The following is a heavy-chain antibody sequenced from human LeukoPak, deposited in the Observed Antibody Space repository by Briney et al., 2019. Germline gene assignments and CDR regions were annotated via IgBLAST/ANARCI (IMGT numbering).Heavy chain of an antibody. Sequence: SETLSLTCTVSGGSISSSSYYWGWIRQPPGKELQWIASVYYSGRTNYSPSLKSRGTISVDTSEKQFSLQLTSVTAADTAVYYCARRRGGDYGVYYYYYMDVWGKGTTVTVCS. CDR1: GGSISSSSYY. CDR2: VYYSGRT. J-gene: IGHJ6*03. D-gene: IGHD4-17*01. CDR3: ARRRGGDYGVYYYYYMDV. V-gene: IGHV4-39*07.